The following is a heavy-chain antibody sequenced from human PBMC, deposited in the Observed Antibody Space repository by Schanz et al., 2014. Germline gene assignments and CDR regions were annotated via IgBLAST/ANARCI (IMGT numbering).Heavy chain of an antibody. D-gene: IGHD6-13*01. CDR3: AREQIMAAAGLVDY. J-gene: IGHJ4*01. Sequence: QVQLVESGGGLVKPGGSLRLSCAASGFTFSDYYMSWIRQAPGKGLEWVSAISGSGGSTYYADSVKGRFTISRDNAKNSLYLQMNSLRAEDTAVYYCAREQIMAAAGLVDYWGHGTLVTVSS. CDR2: ISGSGGST. V-gene: IGHV3-11*01. CDR1: GFTFSDYY.